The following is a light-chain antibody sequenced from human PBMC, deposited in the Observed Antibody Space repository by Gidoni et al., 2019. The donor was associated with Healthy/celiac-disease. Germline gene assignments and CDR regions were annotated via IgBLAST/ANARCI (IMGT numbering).Light chain of an antibody. Sequence: ILMTHPPHSLAVSLGARATINCKSSQSVLYSSNNKNYLAWYQQKPGQPPKLLIYWASTRETGVPDRFSGSGSGTDFTLTISSLQAEDVAVYYCQQYYSTLFTFGPGTKVDIK. CDR1: QSVLYSSNNKNY. J-gene: IGKJ3*01. V-gene: IGKV4-1*01. CDR2: WAS. CDR3: QQYYSTLFT.